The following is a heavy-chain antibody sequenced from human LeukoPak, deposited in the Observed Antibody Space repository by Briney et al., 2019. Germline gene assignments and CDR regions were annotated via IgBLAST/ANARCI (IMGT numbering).Heavy chain of an antibody. CDR3: ARDWSRSSPFDY. CDR1: GFTFSSYS. J-gene: IGHJ4*02. Sequence: GGSLRLSCAASGFTFSSYSMSWVRQAPGKGLEWVSSISSSSSYIYYADSVKGRFTISRDNAKNSLYLQMNSLRAEDTAVYYCARDWSRSSPFDYWGQGTLVTVSS. CDR2: ISSSSSYI. V-gene: IGHV3-21*01.